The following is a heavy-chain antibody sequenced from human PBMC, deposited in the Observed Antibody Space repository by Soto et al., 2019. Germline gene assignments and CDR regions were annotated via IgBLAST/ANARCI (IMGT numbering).Heavy chain of an antibody. Sequence: PGGSLRLSCAASGFTFSSYSMNWVRQAPGEGLEWVSSISSSSSYIYYADSVKGRFTISRDNAKNSLYLQMNSLRAEDTAVYYCARGFTVAYFDYWGQGTLVTVSS. CDR1: GFTFSSYS. J-gene: IGHJ4*02. CDR2: ISSSSSYI. V-gene: IGHV3-21*01. D-gene: IGHD4-17*01. CDR3: ARGFTVAYFDY.